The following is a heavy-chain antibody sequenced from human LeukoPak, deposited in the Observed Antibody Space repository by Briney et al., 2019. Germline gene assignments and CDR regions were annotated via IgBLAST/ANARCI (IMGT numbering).Heavy chain of an antibody. D-gene: IGHD2-8*01. CDR3: ARDSGLVYAADAFDI. V-gene: IGHV3-74*01. Sequence: TGGSLRLSCAASGFTFSSYWMHWVRQAPGKGLVWVSRINTDGSSTSYADSVKGRFTISRDNAKNTLYLQMNSLRAEDTAVYYCARDSGLVYAADAFDIWGQGTMVTVSS. CDR1: GFTFSSYW. CDR2: INTDGSST. J-gene: IGHJ3*02.